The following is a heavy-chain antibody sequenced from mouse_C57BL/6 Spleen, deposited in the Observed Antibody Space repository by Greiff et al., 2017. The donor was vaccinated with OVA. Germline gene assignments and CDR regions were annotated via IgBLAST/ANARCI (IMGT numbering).Heavy chain of an antibody. D-gene: IGHD2-5*01. J-gene: IGHJ2*01. CDR3: AREGAPYSNYDY. CDR1: GYTFTDYY. Sequence: VQLQQSGAELVRPGASVKLSCKASGYTFTDYYINWVKQRPGQGLEWIARIYPGSGNTYYNEKFKGKATLTAEKSSSTAYMQLSSLTSEDSAVYFCAREGAPYSNYDYWGQGTTLTVSS. CDR2: IYPGSGNT. V-gene: IGHV1-76*01.